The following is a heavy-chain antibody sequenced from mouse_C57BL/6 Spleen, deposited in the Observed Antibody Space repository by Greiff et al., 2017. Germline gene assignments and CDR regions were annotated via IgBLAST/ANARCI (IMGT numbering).Heavy chain of an antibody. CDR2: ISDGGSYT. Sequence: EVKLVESGGGLVKPGGSLKLSCAASGFTFSSYAMSWVRQTPEKRLEWVATISDGGSYTYYPDNVKGRFTISRDNAKNNLYLQMSHLKSEDTAMYYCAREGRDYYGSSERFAYWGQGTLVTVSA. CDR3: AREGRDYYGSSERFAY. J-gene: IGHJ3*01. CDR1: GFTFSSYA. V-gene: IGHV5-4*01. D-gene: IGHD1-1*01.